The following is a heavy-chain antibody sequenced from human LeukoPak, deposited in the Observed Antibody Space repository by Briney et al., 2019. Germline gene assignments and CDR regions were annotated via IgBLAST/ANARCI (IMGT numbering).Heavy chain of an antibody. J-gene: IGHJ4*02. Sequence: GRSLRLSCAASGFTFSSYGMHWVRQAPGKGLEWVAVIWYDGSNKYYADSVKGRFTISRDNSKNTLYLQLNGLSADDTGLYYCATDVGGAMFDYWGQGTLVTVSS. CDR3: ATDVGGAMFDY. CDR2: IWYDGSNK. D-gene: IGHD3-16*01. V-gene: IGHV3-33*01. CDR1: GFTFSSYG.